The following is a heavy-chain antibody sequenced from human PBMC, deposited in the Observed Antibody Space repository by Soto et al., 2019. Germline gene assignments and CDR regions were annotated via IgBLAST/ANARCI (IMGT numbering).Heavy chain of an antibody. V-gene: IGHV3-23*01. CDR3: VKNNYDSSGYYPTACNN. J-gene: IGHJ4*02. D-gene: IGHD3-22*01. CDR1: GFTFSSYA. Sequence: EVQLLESGGGLVQPGGSLRLSCAASGFTFSSYAMSWVRQAPGKGLEWVSGISGSGGSTNYADSVKGRFTISRDNYKNTVYLQMNSLRAEDTAVYYCVKNNYDSSGYYPTACNNWGQGTLVTVSS. CDR2: ISGSGGST.